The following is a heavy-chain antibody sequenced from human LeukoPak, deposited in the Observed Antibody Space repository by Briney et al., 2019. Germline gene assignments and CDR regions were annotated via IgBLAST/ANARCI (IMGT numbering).Heavy chain of an antibody. CDR2: ISYDGSNK. Sequence: PGRSLRLSCAASGFTFSSYGMHWVRQAPGKGLEWVAVISYDGSNKYYADSVKGRFTISRDNSKNTLYLQMNSLRAEDTAVYYCARDRFSRRFDPWGQGTLVTVSS. CDR1: GFTFSSYG. V-gene: IGHV3-30*03. CDR3: ARDRFSRRFDP. J-gene: IGHJ5*02.